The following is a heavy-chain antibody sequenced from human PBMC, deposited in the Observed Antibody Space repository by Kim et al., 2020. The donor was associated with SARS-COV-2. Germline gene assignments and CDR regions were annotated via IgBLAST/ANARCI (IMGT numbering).Heavy chain of an antibody. CDR3: ARAAAAGTGWFDP. J-gene: IGHJ5*02. CDR2: ISSSSSYI. D-gene: IGHD6-13*01. CDR1: GFTFSSYS. Sequence: GGSLRLSCAASGFTFSSYSMNWVRQAPGKGLEWVSSISSSSSYIYYADSVKGRFTISRDNAKNSLYLQMNSLRAEDTAVYYCARAAAAGTGWFDPWGQGTLVTVSS. V-gene: IGHV3-21*01.